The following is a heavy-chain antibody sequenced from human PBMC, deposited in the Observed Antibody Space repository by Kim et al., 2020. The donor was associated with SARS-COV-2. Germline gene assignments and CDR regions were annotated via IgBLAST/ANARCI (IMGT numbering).Heavy chain of an antibody. J-gene: IGHJ6*02. CDR1: GFTFSSYA. CDR2: ISGSGGST. D-gene: IGHD2-2*01. CDR3: ASCYEVYYYYGMDV. V-gene: IGHV3-23*01. Sequence: GGSLRLSCAASGFTFSSYAMSWVRQAPGKGLEWVSAISGSGGSTYYADSVKDRFTISRDNSKNTLYLQMNSLRAEDTAVYYCASCYEVYYYYGMDVWGQGTTVTVSS.